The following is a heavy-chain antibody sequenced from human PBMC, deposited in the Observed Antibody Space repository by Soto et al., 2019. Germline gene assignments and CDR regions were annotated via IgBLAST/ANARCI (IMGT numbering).Heavy chain of an antibody. D-gene: IGHD2-2*02. CDR1: GGSISSGGYS. J-gene: IGHJ5*02. Sequence: SETLSLTCAVSGGSISSGGYSWSWIRQPPGKGLEWIGYIYHSGSTYYNPSLKSRVTISVDRSKNQFSLKLSSVTAADTAVYYCARVVPDAIPVPDWFDPWGQGTLVTVYS. CDR3: ARVVPDAIPVPDWFDP. V-gene: IGHV4-30-2*01. CDR2: IYHSGST.